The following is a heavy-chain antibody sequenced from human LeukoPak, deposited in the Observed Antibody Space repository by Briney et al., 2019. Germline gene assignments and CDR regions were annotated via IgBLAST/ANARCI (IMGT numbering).Heavy chain of an antibody. D-gene: IGHD3-16*02. V-gene: IGHV3-7*01. Sequence: GRSLRLSCEASEFTFSNSWMSWVLQSPGKGLERVANINQYGHDKYYVDPVKGRFTISRDNATNSLALQMNSLRHQDTASYYVMREEAIVVFSEPPTWGQVALVTVSS. CDR1: EFTFSNSW. CDR2: INQYGHDK. J-gene: IGHJ1*01. CDR3: MREEAIVVFSEPPT.